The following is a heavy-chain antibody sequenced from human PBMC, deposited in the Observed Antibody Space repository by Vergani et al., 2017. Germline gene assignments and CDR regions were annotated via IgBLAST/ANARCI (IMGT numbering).Heavy chain of an antibody. CDR2: VYTSGST. V-gene: IGHV4-61*02. CDR1: GGSISSGSYY. Sequence: QVQLQESGPGLVKPSQTLSLTCTVSGGSISSGSYYWSWIRQPAGKGLEWIGRVYTSGSTYYNPSLKSRVTISVDTSKNQFSLKLSSVTAADTAVYYCAKDMEYQLLYGGYFDLWGRGTLVTVSS. CDR3: AKDMEYQLLYGGYFDL. D-gene: IGHD2-2*02. J-gene: IGHJ2*01.